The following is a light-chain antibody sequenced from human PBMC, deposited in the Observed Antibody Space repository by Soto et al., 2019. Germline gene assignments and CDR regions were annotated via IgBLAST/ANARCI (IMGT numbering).Light chain of an antibody. CDR1: SSDVGGYNY. CDR2: EVS. J-gene: IGLJ3*02. CDR3: SPYTSSSTRV. V-gene: IGLV2-14*01. Sequence: QSALTQPASVSGAPGQSITISCTGTSSDVGGYNYVSWYQQHPGKAPKLMIYEVSNRPSGVSNRFSGSKSGNTASLTISGIQAEDEADYYCSPYTSSSTRVFGGGTKLTVL.